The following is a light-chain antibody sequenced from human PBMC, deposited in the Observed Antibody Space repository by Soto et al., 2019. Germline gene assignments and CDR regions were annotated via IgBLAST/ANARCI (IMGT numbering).Light chain of an antibody. J-gene: IGLJ1*01. V-gene: IGLV2-14*01. Sequence: QSALTQPASVSGSPGQSITISCTGTSSDIGGYNYVSWYQQHPGKAPKLMISEVTNRPSGVSNRFSGSKSGNTASLTISGLHTEDAADYSCCSYTITSTPCVFGTGTKVTVL. CDR1: SSDIGGYNY. CDR3: CSYTITSTPCV. CDR2: EVT.